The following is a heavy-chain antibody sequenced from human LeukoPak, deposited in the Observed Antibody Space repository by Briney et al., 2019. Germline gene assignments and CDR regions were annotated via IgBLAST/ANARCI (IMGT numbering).Heavy chain of an antibody. D-gene: IGHD1-26*01. Sequence: GGSLRLSCAASGFSFSDSYMAWIRQAPGKGLNWVSYINNNANIMYYADSVKGRFTISRDNSKNTLYLQMNTVTVEDTAVYHCAGGVSSRALDYWGRGTLVTVSS. CDR3: AGGVSSRALDY. J-gene: IGHJ4*02. CDR2: INNNANIM. CDR1: GFSFSDSY. V-gene: IGHV3-11*04.